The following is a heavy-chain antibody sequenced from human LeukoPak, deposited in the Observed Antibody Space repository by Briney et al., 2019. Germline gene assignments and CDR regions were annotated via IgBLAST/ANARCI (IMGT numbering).Heavy chain of an antibody. D-gene: IGHD3-3*01. Sequence: GGSLRLSCAVSGFTFSTYAMHWVRQTPGKGLEWVAVISYDGSNKYYADSVKGRFTISRDNSKNTLYLQMNSLRAEDTAVYYCARDGDFWSAQGAFDIWGQGTMVTVSS. CDR2: ISYDGSNK. V-gene: IGHV3-30-3*01. J-gene: IGHJ3*02. CDR1: GFTFSTYA. CDR3: ARDGDFWSAQGAFDI.